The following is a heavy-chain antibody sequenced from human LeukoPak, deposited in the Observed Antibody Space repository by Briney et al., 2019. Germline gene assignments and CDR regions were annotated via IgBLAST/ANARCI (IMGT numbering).Heavy chain of an antibody. CDR3: VRDDRTY. Sequence: LPGGSLRLSWAASGFTFSNFAMNWVRQAPGKGLEWLSYISSRSTVIYYADSVKGRFTISRDNAKNSLYLQINSLRDEDTAVYYCVRDDRTYWGQGTLVTVSS. CDR1: GFTFSNFA. V-gene: IGHV3-48*02. J-gene: IGHJ4*02. CDR2: ISSRSTVI.